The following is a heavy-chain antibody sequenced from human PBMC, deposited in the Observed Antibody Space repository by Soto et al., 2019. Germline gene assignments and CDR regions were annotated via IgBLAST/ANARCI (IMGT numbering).Heavy chain of an antibody. V-gene: IGHV3-30*03. CDR2: ISYDGSNK. J-gene: IGHJ4*02. Sequence: GGSLRLSCAASGFTFSSYGMHWVRQAPGKGLEWVAVISYDGSNKYYADSVKGRFTISRDNSKNTLYLQMNSLRAEDTAVYYCARGNSYGYLYYFDYWGQGTLVTVSS. CDR3: ARGNSYGYLYYFDY. D-gene: IGHD5-18*01. CDR1: GFTFSSYG.